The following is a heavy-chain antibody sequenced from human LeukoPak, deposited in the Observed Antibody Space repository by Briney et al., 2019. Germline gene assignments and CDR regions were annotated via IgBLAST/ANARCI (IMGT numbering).Heavy chain of an antibody. CDR1: GYSLTSYW. CDR2: IYPGDSDT. V-gene: IGHV5-51*01. J-gene: IGHJ4*02. D-gene: IGHD3-22*01. Sequence: GESLKISCKSSGYSLTSYWIAWVRQMPGKGLEWMGIIYPGDSDTRYSPSFQGQVTFSADKSITTAYLQWSSLKASDTAMYYCARLAYYESSGYHPDYWGQGTLVTVPS. CDR3: ARLAYYESSGYHPDY.